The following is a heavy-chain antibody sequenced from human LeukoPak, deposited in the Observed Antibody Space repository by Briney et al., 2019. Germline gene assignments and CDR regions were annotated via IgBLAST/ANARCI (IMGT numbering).Heavy chain of an antibody. V-gene: IGHV4-59*12. D-gene: IGHD4-23*01. CDR1: GGSISSYY. CDR3: AKDRSVAVDY. J-gene: IGHJ4*02. CDR2: IYYSGST. Sequence: SETLPLTCTVSGGSISSYYWSWIRQPPGKGLEWIGYIYYSGSTNYNPPLKSRVTISVDTSKNQFSLKLSSVTAADTAVYYCAKDRSVAVDYWGQGTLVTVSS.